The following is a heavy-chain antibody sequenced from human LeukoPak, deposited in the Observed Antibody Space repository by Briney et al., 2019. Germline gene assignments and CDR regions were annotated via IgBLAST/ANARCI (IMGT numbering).Heavy chain of an antibody. V-gene: IGHV6-1*01. Sequence: SQTLSLTCAISGDSVSSNSAAWSWNRQSPSRGLEWLGRTYYRSKWFNDYAVSVKSRIIINPDTSKNQFSLQLNSVTPEGTAIYYCAKLGDSSTWGQGTLVTVSS. CDR1: GDSVSSNSAA. J-gene: IGHJ5*02. D-gene: IGHD6-19*01. CDR2: TYYRSKWFN. CDR3: AKLGDSST.